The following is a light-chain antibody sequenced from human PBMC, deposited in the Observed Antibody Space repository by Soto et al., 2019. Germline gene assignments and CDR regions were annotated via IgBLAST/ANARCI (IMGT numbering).Light chain of an antibody. V-gene: IGLV2-11*01. Sequence: QSVLTQPRSVSGSPGQSVTISCTGTSSDVGGYNYVSWYQQRPGKAPKLMIYDVSKRPSGVPDRFSGSKSGNTASLTISGLQAEDEADYYCCSYAGSYKVFGTGTKLTVL. CDR1: SSDVGGYNY. CDR3: CSYAGSYKV. CDR2: DVS. J-gene: IGLJ1*01.